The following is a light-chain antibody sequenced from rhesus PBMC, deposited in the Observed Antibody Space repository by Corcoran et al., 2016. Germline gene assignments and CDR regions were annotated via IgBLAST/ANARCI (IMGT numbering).Light chain of an antibody. CDR3: QQYNNWPLT. J-gene: IGKJ4*01. CDR2: DAS. V-gene: IGKV3-42*03. Sequence: EIVMTQSPATLSLSPGERATLSCRASQSVSSNLAWYQQKPGQAPSLLIFDASSRTTGLSDRFSGSGSGTDFTLTITSLEPEDFVLYYCQQYNNWPLTFGGGTKVEIK. CDR1: QSVSSN.